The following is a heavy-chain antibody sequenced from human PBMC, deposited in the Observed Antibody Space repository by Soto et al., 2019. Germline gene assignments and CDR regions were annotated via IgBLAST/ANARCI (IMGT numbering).Heavy chain of an antibody. CDR1: GGTFSSDA. D-gene: IGHD4-4*01. CDR2: IIPIFGTA. CDR3: ARGTVTVLLYYYYGMDV. V-gene: IGHV1-69*13. J-gene: IGHJ6*02. Sequence: SVKGSWKASGGTFSSDAISWVRKATGQGLEWMGGIIPIFGTANYAQKFQGRVTITADESTSTAYMELSSLRSEDTAVYYCARGTVTVLLYYYYGMDVWGQGTTVTVSS.